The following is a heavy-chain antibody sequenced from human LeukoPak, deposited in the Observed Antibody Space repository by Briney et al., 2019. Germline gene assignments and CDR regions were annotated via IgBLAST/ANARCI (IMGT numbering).Heavy chain of an antibody. Sequence: GGSLRLSCVASGFTFSGYAMSWVRQAPGKGLEWVSTISGSGGSTYYADSVKGRFTISRDNSKNTLYLQMNSLRAEDTAVYYCARVPGDYREDYNWFDPWGQGTLVTVSS. J-gene: IGHJ5*02. V-gene: IGHV3-23*01. CDR3: ARVPGDYREDYNWFDP. CDR2: ISGSGGST. CDR1: GFTFSGYA. D-gene: IGHD4-17*01.